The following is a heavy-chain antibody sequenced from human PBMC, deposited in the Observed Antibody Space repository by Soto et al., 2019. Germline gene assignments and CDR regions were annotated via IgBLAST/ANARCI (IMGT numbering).Heavy chain of an antibody. CDR3: ARGGVFFFAAPTNPFDY. Sequence: QVQLVQSGAEVKKPGASVKVSCKASGYTFTSYDINWVRQATGQWLEWMGWMNPNSGNTGYAQKFQGRVTMTRNTSISTAYMELSSLRSEDTAVYYCARGGVFFFAAPTNPFDYWGQGTLVTVSS. CDR2: MNPNSGNT. J-gene: IGHJ4*02. CDR1: GYTFTSYD. V-gene: IGHV1-8*01. D-gene: IGHD3-10*01.